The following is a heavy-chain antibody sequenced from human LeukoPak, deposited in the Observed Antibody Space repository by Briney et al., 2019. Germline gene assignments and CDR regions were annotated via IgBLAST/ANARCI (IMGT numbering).Heavy chain of an antibody. CDR3: ATNTGSYFAWFDY. Sequence: PSETLSLTCSVSAGSISRFYWNWIRQSPGKGLEWIGYIHHSGSTKYNPSLQSRVTMSMDTSKNQVSLKPSSVSAADSAVYSCATNTGSYFAWFDYWGQGTLVTVSS. CDR2: IHHSGST. V-gene: IGHV4-59*03. CDR1: AGSISRFY. D-gene: IGHD1-26*01. J-gene: IGHJ4*02.